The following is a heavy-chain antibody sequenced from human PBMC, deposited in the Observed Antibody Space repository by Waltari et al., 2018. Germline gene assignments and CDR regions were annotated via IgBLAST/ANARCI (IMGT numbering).Heavy chain of an antibody. Sequence: AEYMGGRFTISRDNSKNTVYLQMNSLRAEDTAVYYCAGYSGSRFMGYWGQGTLVTVSS. D-gene: IGHD1-26*01. J-gene: IGHJ4*02. V-gene: IGHV3-23*01. CDR3: AGYSGSRFMGY.